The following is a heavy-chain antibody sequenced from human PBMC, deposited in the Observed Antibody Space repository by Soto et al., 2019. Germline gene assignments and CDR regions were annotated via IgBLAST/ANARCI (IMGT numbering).Heavy chain of an antibody. CDR1: GGSVSGHS. CDR3: STTAYDTNGYYRFDP. Sequence: PXATLALTCAVYGGSVSGHSWTWIRQSPGKGLEWIGDINHSGRVNYSPSLKSRVTISLDTSKNQFSLTLSAVTAADTAMYYCSTTAYDTNGYYRFDPWGQGTLVTVSS. J-gene: IGHJ5*01. D-gene: IGHD3-22*01. CDR2: INHSGRV. V-gene: IGHV4-34*01.